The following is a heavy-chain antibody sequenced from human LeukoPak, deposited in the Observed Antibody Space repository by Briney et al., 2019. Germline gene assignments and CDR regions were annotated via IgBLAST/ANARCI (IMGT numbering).Heavy chain of an antibody. V-gene: IGHV4-59*08. CDR2: IYYSGST. CDR1: GGSFSGYY. Sequence: SETLSLTCAVYGGSFSGYYWSWIRQPPGKGLEWIGYIYYSGSTNYNPSLKSRVTISVDTSKNQFSLKLSSVTAADTAVYYCASNYDFWSGSFYGMDVWGQGTTVTVSS. D-gene: IGHD3-3*01. J-gene: IGHJ6*02. CDR3: ASNYDFWSGSFYGMDV.